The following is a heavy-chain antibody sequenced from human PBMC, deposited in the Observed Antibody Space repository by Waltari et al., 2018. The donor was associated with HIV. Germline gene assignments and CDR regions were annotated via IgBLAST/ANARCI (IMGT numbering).Heavy chain of an antibody. Sequence: EVRLLESGGGLVRPGGSLRLSCAASGFRFSDYNMNWVRQGPGKGLEGVASIGSLQNFIHYADSVKGRFTVSRDNAKNSLYLQMNSRTAEDTAVYYCARGPSSGWSWFDPWGQGTLVTVSS. D-gene: IGHD6-19*01. CDR1: GFRFSDYN. CDR2: IGSLQNFI. V-gene: IGHV3-21*01. J-gene: IGHJ5*02. CDR3: ARGPSSGWSWFDP.